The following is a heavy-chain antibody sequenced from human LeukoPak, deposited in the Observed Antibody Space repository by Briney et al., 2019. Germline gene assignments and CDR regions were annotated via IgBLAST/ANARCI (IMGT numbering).Heavy chain of an antibody. CDR3: AHRQSSTHFDY. CDR2: IYSNDDK. D-gene: IGHD6-6*01. CDR1: GFSLSTRGVG. J-gene: IGHJ4*02. Sequence: SGPTLVNPTPTLTLTCTFSGFSLSTRGVGVGLIRQPPGKALEGLAFIYSNDDKEYRPSLQDRLTITKDTSKNQVVLTMTNMDPVDTATYYCAHRQSSTHFDYWGQGTLVTVSS. V-gene: IGHV2-5*01.